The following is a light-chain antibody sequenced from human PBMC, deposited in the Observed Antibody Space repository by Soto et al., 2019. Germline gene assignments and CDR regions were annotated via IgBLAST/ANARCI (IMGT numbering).Light chain of an antibody. V-gene: IGLV2-14*01. Sequence: QSALTQPASVSGSPGQSITISCTGTRSDIGTYDYVSWYQHHPGKAPKLMIYEVTNRPSGVSDRVSGSKSGKTASLTISGLQAEDEADYYCSSYTTTTTPVVFGGGTKLTVL. CDR2: EVT. CDR1: RSDIGTYDY. CDR3: SSYTTTTTPVV. J-gene: IGLJ2*01.